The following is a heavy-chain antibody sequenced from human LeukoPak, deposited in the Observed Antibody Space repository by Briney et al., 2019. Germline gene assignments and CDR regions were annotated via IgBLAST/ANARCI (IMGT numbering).Heavy chain of an antibody. CDR1: GFTFDSYS. CDR3: ARADYYRFDY. Sequence: GGSLRLSCAASGFTFDSYSLNWVRQAPGRGLEWVSYIASSGNHIYYADSVKGRLTISRDNANKSLYLLMNSLRAEDTAVYHCARADYYRFDYWGQGTLVTVSS. CDR2: IASSGNHI. J-gene: IGHJ4*02. V-gene: IGHV3-21*01. D-gene: IGHD3-10*01.